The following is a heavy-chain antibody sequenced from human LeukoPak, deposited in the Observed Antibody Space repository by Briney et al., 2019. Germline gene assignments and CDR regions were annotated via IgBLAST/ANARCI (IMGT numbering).Heavy chain of an antibody. CDR2: INHSGST. V-gene: IGHV4-34*01. CDR1: VGSFSGYY. Sequence: SETLSLTCALYVGSFSGYYWSWIRQPPGKGLKWIGEINHSGSTNYNPSLKSRVTISVDTSKNQFSLKLSSVTAADTAVYYCARGWKRWLQLASFDYWGQGTLVTVSS. D-gene: IGHD5-24*01. J-gene: IGHJ4*02. CDR3: ARGWKRWLQLASFDY.